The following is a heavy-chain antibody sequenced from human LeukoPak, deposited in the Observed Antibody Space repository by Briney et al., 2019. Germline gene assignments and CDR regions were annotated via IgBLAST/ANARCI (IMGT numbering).Heavy chain of an antibody. V-gene: IGHV3-30*18. Sequence: GRSLRLSCAASGFTFSSYGMHWVHQAPGKGLEWVAVISYDGSNKYYADSVKGRFTISRDNSKNTLYLQMNSLRAEDTAVYYCANSYYDYVWGSYDAEYFQHWGQGTLVTVSS. CDR2: ISYDGSNK. D-gene: IGHD3-16*01. CDR1: GFTFSSYG. J-gene: IGHJ1*01. CDR3: ANSYYDYVWGSYDAEYFQH.